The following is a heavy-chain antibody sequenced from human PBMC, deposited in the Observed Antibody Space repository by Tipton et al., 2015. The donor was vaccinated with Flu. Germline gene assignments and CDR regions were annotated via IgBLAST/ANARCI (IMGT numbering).Heavy chain of an antibody. CDR2: TYYSGSI. Sequence: TLSLTCTVSGGSISSHYWSWIRQPPGKGLEWIGYTYYSGSISYNPSLKSRVTISVDTSKNQFSLKLSSVTAADTAVYYCARGQGNSGWRYFDYWGQGTLVTVSS. D-gene: IGHD6-19*01. CDR3: ARGQGNSGWRYFDY. CDR1: GGSISSHY. J-gene: IGHJ4*02. V-gene: IGHV4-59*11.